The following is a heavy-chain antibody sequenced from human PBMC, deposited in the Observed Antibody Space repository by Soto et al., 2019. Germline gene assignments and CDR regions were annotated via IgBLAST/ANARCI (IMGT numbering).Heavy chain of an antibody. D-gene: IGHD2-2*01. CDR1: GYSFTSYW. V-gene: IGHV5-10-1*01. CDR3: ARRTAETFGVQAAKHGMDV. J-gene: IGHJ6*02. CDR2: IDPSDSYT. Sequence: GESLKISCKGSGYSFTSYWISWVRQMPGKGLEWMGRIDPSDSYTNYSPSFQGHVTISADKSISTAYLQWSSLKASDTAMYYCARRTAETFGVQAAKHGMDVWGPGTTVTVSS.